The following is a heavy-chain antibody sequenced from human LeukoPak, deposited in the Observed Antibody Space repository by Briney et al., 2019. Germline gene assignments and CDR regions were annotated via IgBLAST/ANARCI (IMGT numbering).Heavy chain of an antibody. Sequence: SETLSLTCTVSGGSISSYYWSWIRQPPGKGLEWIGYIYYSGSTNYNPSLKSRVTISVDTSKNQFSLKLTSVTAADTAVYYCAREGSAYGMDVWGQGTTVTVSS. CDR3: AREGSAYGMDV. CDR2: IYYSGST. J-gene: IGHJ6*02. CDR1: GGSISSYY. D-gene: IGHD2-15*01. V-gene: IGHV4-59*01.